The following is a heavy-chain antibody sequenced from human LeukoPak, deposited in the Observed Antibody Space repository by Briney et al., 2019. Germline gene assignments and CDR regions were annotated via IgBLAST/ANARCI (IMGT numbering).Heavy chain of an antibody. CDR1: GFTFSSYS. J-gene: IGHJ4*02. D-gene: IGHD2-21*02. V-gene: IGHV3-21*01. Sequence: PGGSLRLSCAASGFTFSSYSMNWVRQAPWKGLEWVSSISSSSSYIYYAHSVKGRFTISRDNAKNSLYLQMNSLRAEDTAVYYCARSAVVTATLDYWGQGTLVTVSS. CDR2: ISSSSSYI. CDR3: ARSAVVTATLDY.